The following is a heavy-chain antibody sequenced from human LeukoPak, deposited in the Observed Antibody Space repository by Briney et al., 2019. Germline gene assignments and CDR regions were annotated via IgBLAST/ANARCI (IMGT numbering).Heavy chain of an antibody. CDR1: GLTFSDYR. J-gene: IGHJ2*01. CDR3: AKGGEYQTPYWYFDL. V-gene: IGHV3-74*03. CDR2: TAGAADII. D-gene: IGHD2-2*01. Sequence: GGSLRLSCAVSGLTFSDYRMIWVRQSPEKGLEWVAVTAGAADIIQYADSVKGRFTISRDNAKNTLYLQMNSLRAEDTAVYYCAKGGEYQTPYWYFDLWGRGTLVTVSS.